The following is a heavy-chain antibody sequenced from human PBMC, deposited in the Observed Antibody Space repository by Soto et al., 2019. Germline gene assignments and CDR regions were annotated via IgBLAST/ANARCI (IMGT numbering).Heavy chain of an antibody. CDR1: GVSISTGGYY. J-gene: IGHJ4*02. V-gene: IGHV4-31*03. CDR2: IYYSGRT. CDR3: ASGRRPHGLFAVAGYFDY. Sequence: SETLSLTCTVSGVSISTGGYYWSWIRQHPGKGLEWIGNIYYSGRTYYNPSLKSRVILSVDTSKHQFSLTVRSVTAADSTVYYCASGRRPHGLFAVAGYFDYWGQGALVTVSS. D-gene: IGHD6-19*01.